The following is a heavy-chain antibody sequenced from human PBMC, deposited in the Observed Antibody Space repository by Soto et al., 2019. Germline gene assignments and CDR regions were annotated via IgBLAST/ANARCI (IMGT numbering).Heavy chain of an antibody. CDR1: GLTFSSYG. Sequence: HPGGSLRLSCAASGLTFSSYGMHWVRQAPGKGLEWVAVIWYDGSNKYYADSVKGRFPISRDNPNITLYLQMNSMRAEDTAVYYCASYGSGPGYWGQGTLVTVAS. V-gene: IGHV3-33*01. D-gene: IGHD3-10*01. CDR2: IWYDGSNK. CDR3: ASYGSGPGY. J-gene: IGHJ4*02.